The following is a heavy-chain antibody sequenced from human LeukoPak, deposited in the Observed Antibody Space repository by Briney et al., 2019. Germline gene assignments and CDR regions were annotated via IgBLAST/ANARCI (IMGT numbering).Heavy chain of an antibody. J-gene: IGHJ4*02. Sequence: SVKVSFKASGYPFTSYGISWVRPAPGQGLAWMGWVSAYNGDTNYAQRFQGRVTMTTDASTSTAYMELRSLRSDDTAVYYCARDCSTSCCPPFNYWGQGTLVTVSS. CDR3: ARDCSTSCCPPFNY. V-gene: IGHV1-18*04. CDR2: VSAYNGDT. D-gene: IGHD2-2*01. CDR1: GYPFTSYG.